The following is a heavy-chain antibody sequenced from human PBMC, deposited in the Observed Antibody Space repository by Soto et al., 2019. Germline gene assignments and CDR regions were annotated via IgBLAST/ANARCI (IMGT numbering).Heavy chain of an antibody. V-gene: IGHV1-2*04. CDR2: INPNSGGT. CDR3: ARGDPYGSGSYYTTFDY. D-gene: IGHD3-10*01. Sequence: ASVKGSCKASGYTFTGYYMHWVRQAPGQGLEWMGWINPNSGGTNYAQKFQGWVTMTRDTSISTAYMELSRLRSDDTAVYYCARGDPYGSGSYYTTFDYWGQGTLVTVSS. J-gene: IGHJ4*02. CDR1: GYTFTGYY.